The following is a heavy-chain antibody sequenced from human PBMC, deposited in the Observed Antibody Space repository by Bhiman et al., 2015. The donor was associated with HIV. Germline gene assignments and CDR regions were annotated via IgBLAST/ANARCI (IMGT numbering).Heavy chain of an antibody. V-gene: IGHV3-30*18. D-gene: IGHD2-8*02. CDR3: AKSGLFVLVVYAPDVLDI. CDR1: GFTFSSYA. CDR2: TSYDGSNK. J-gene: IGHJ3*02. Sequence: VELLESGGGLIQPGGSLRLSCAASGFTFSSYAMSWVRQAPGKGLEWVAVTSYDGSNKYYADSVKGRFTISRDNSKNMVYLQMNSLRAEDTAVYYCAKSGLFVLVVYAPDVLDIWGQGTMVTVSS.